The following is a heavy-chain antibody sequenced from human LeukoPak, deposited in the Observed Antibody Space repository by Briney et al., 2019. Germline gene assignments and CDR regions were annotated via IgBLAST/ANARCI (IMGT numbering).Heavy chain of an antibody. CDR1: GGSFSDYY. J-gene: IGHJ6*03. Sequence: SETLSLTCGVSGGSFSDYYWGWIRQSPWGLEWIGEINHGGSANYNPSLKSRVTISVDTSKNQFSLHLSSVTAADSAVYFCARSSMRRRYFYYYMDVWGNGTTVTVSS. CDR3: ARSSMRRRYFYYYMDV. CDR2: INHGGSA. D-gene: IGHD6-6*01. V-gene: IGHV4-34*01.